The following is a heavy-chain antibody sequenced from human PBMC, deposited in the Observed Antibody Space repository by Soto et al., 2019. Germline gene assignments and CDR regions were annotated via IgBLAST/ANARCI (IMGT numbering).Heavy chain of an antibody. D-gene: IGHD3-3*01. V-gene: IGHV4-34*01. CDR1: GGSFSGYY. CDR3: ARLGSNYDFWSGYYGMDV. CDR2: INHSGST. J-gene: IGHJ6*02. Sequence: SETLSLTCAVYGGSFSGYYWSWIRQPPGKGLEWIGEINHSGSTNYNPSIKSRVTITVDTSKNQFSLKLSSVTAADTAVYYCARLGSNYDFWSGYYGMDVWGQGTTVTVSS.